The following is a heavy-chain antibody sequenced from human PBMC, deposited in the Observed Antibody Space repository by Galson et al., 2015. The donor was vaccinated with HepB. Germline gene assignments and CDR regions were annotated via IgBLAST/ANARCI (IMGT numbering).Heavy chain of an antibody. CDR2: IWYDGSNK. J-gene: IGHJ3*02. CDR3: ARAHEGDSSGLMDAFDI. CDR1: GFTFSSYG. Sequence: SLRLSCAASGFTFSSYGMHWVRQAPGKGLEWVAVIWYDGSNKYYADSVKGRFTISRDNSKNTLYLQMNSLRAEDTAVYYCARAHEGDSSGLMDAFDIWGQGTMVTVSS. D-gene: IGHD3-22*01. V-gene: IGHV3-33*01.